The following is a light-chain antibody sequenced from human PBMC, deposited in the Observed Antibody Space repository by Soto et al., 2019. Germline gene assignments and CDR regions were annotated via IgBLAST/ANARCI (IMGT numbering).Light chain of an antibody. J-gene: IGKJ1*01. CDR3: LQHNSYPRT. CDR2: AAF. CDR1: QGFRYD. V-gene: IGKV1-17*01. Sequence: DIQMTQSPSSLSASVGDRVTITCRASQGFRYDLGWYQQKPWKAPKRLIYAAFSLQSGLPSRFSGSGSGTELTLTIRSLQPEDFATYYCLQHNSYPRTFGQRTKVEIK.